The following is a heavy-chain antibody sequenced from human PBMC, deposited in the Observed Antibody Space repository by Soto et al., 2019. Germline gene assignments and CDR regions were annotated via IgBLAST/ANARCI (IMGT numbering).Heavy chain of an antibody. D-gene: IGHD3-3*01. V-gene: IGHV4-59*01. CDR2: IYYSGST. J-gene: IGHJ5*02. CDR3: ARGMPYYDIWSGSPDNWFDP. Sequence: SETLSLTCTVSGGCISSYYWSWIRQPPGKGLEWIGYIYYSGSTNYNPSLKSRVTISVDTSKNQFSLKLSSVTAADTAVYYCARGMPYYDIWSGSPDNWFDPWG. CDR1: GGCISSYY.